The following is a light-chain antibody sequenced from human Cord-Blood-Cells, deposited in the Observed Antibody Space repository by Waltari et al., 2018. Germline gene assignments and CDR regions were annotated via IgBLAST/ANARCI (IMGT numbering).Light chain of an antibody. J-gene: IGKJ4*01. CDR1: QSVSSSY. V-gene: IGKV3-20*01. CDR2: GAS. CDR3: QQYGSSPLT. Sequence: EIVLTQSLGTLSFSPGESATPSCRARQSVSSSYLAWYQQKPGQAPRLLIYGASSRATGIPDRFSGSGSGTDFTLTISRLEPEDFAVYYCQQYGSSPLTFGGGTKVEIK.